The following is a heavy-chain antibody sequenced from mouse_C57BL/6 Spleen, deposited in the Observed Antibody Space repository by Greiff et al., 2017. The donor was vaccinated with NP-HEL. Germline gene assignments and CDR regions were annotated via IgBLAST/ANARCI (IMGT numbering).Heavy chain of an antibody. J-gene: IGHJ3*01. Sequence: EVQVVESGGGLVQPGGSLKLSCAASGFTFSDYYMYWVRQTPEKRLEWVAYISNGGGSTYYPDTVKGRFTISRDNAKNTLYLQMSRLKSEDTAMYYCARPSIYDGYEGFAYWGQGTLVTVSA. CDR2: ISNGGGST. V-gene: IGHV5-12*01. CDR1: GFTFSDYY. CDR3: ARPSIYDGYEGFAY. D-gene: IGHD2-3*01.